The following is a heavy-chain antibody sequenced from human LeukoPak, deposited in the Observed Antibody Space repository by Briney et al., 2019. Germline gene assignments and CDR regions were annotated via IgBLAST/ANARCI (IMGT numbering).Heavy chain of an antibody. CDR2: IYYSGST. J-gene: IGHJ4*02. CDR3: ARASSGSYSNFDY. Sequence: KPSETLSLTCTVSGGSISSYYWSWVRQPPGKGMEWVGYIYYSGSTNYNPSLKCRVTISVDTSKNQFSLKLSSVTAADTAVYYCARASSGSYSNFDYWGQGTLVTVSS. CDR1: GGSISSYY. D-gene: IGHD1-26*01. V-gene: IGHV4-59*01.